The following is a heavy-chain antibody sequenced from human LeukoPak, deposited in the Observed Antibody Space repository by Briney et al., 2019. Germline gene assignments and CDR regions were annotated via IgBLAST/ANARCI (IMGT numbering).Heavy chain of an antibody. CDR2: IYYSGST. Sequence: SETLSLTCTVSGGSISSGDCYWSWIRQPPGKGLEWIGYIYYSGSTYYNPSLKSRVTISVDTSKNQFSLKLSSVTAADTAVYYCARGYDFWSGPQYPDYWGQGTLVTVSS. V-gene: IGHV4-30-4*08. J-gene: IGHJ4*02. CDR1: GGSISSGDCY. D-gene: IGHD3-3*01. CDR3: ARGYDFWSGPQYPDY.